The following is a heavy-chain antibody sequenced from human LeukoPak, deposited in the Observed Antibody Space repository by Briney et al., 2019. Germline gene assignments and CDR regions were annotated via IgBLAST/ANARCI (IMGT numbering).Heavy chain of an antibody. J-gene: IGHJ4*02. CDR1: GFTFSDYS. CDR2: IAIDSGNT. CDR3: ARDYKYAFDN. V-gene: IGHV3-48*01. D-gene: IGHD5-24*01. Sequence: GGSLRLSCAASGFTFSDYSMTWVRQAPGKGLEWISYIAIDSGNTNYADSVKGRFTISGDKAKNSLYLQMNSLRVEDTAVYYCARDYKYAFDNWGQGTLVTVSS.